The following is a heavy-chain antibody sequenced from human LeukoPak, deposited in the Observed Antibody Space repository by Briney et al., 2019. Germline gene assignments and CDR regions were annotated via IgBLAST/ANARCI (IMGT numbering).Heavy chain of an antibody. CDR3: AKGLGEKRGATCYMDV. J-gene: IGHJ6*03. D-gene: IGHD1-26*01. CDR2: ISYDGSNK. CDR1: GFTFSSYA. V-gene: IGHV3-30-3*01. Sequence: GGSLRLSCAASGFTFSSYAMHWVRQAPGKGLEWVAVISYDGSNKYYADSAKGRFTISRDNSKNTLYLQMNSLRAEDTAVYYCAKGLGEKRGATCYMDVWGKGTTVTVSS.